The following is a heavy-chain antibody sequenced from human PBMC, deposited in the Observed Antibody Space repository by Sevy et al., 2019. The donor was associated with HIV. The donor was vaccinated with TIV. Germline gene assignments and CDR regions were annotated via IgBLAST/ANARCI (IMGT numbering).Heavy chain of an antibody. CDR1: GFTFSNAW. CDR2: IKSKTDGGTT. CDR3: YDSSGYYYESDY. Sequence: GGSLRLSCAASGFTFSNAWMSWVRQAPGKGLEWVGRIKSKTDGGTTDYAAPVKGRFTISRDDSKNTLYLQMNSLKTEDTAVYYCYDSSGYYYESDYWGQGTLLTVSS. D-gene: IGHD3-22*01. V-gene: IGHV3-15*01. J-gene: IGHJ4*02.